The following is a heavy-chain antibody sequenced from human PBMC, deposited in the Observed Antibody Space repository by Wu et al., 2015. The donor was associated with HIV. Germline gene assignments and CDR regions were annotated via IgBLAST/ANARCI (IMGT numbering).Heavy chain of an antibody. CDR1: GGTFSNYA. CDR3: ARDEGKGSTMVRGVINRLSYYYGMDV. J-gene: IGHJ6*02. V-gene: IGHV1-69*05. CDR2: IIPIFATA. Sequence: QVQLVQSGAEVKKPGSSVRVSCKASGGTFSNYAISWVRQAPGQGLEWMGGIIPIFATANYAQKFQGRVTITTDESTSTAYMELSSLRSEDTATYYCARDEGKGSTMVRGVINRLSYYYGMDVWGQGTTVTVSS. D-gene: IGHD3-10*01.